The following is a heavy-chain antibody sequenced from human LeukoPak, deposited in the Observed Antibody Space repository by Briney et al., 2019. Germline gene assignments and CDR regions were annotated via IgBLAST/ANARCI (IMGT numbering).Heavy chain of an antibody. J-gene: IGHJ4*02. CDR2: IVVGSGNT. CDR3: AAVWFGEFSDY. V-gene: IGHV1-58*01. CDR1: GFTFTSSA. Sequence: ASVKVSCKASGFTFTSSAVQWVRQARGQRLEWRGWIVVGSGNTNYAQKFQERVTITRDMSTSTAYMELSSLRSEDTAVYYCAAVWFGEFSDYWGQGTLVTVSS. D-gene: IGHD3-10*01.